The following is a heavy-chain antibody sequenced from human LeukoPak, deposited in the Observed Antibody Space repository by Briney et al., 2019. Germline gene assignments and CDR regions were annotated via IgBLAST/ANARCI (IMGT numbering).Heavy chain of an antibody. CDR2: IRGDGSMT. D-gene: IGHD4-11*01. J-gene: IGHJ4*02. V-gene: IGHV3-74*01. CDR1: EFTFSAYW. Sequence: GGSLRLSCAASEFTFSAYWMHWVRQAPGKGLVWVSRIRGDGSMTNYADSVKGRFTISRDNSKSTLYLQMSSLRAEDTAVYYCAKVGSTVSNYYFDYWGQGTLVTVSS. CDR3: AKVGSTVSNYYFDY.